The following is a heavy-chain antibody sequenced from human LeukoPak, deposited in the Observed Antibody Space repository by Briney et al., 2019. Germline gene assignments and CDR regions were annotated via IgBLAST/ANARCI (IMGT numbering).Heavy chain of an antibody. Sequence: PGGSLRLSCAASGFTFSDYYMSWIRQAPGKGLEWVSYISSSGGTIYYADSVKGRFTISRDNAKNSLYLQMNSLRAEDTAVYYCARDRCSSTSCYDRPLDYWGQGTLVTVSS. CDR1: GFTFSDYY. V-gene: IGHV3-11*01. CDR2: ISSSGGTI. J-gene: IGHJ4*02. D-gene: IGHD2-2*01. CDR3: ARDRCSSTSCYDRPLDY.